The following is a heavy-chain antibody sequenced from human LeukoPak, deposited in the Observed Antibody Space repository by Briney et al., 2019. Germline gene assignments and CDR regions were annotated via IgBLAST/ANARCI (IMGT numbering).Heavy chain of an antibody. J-gene: IGHJ6*02. CDR2: IYYSGST. CDR1: GGSISSGDYY. Sequence: KTSQTLSLTCTVSGGSISSGDYYWSWIRQPPGKGLEWIGYIYYSGSTYYNPSLKSRVTISVDTSKNQFSLKLSSVTAADTAVYYCARDTLQDIVVVPTTSENYGMDVWGQGTTVTVSS. V-gene: IGHV4-30-4*01. CDR3: ARDTLQDIVVVPTTSENYGMDV. D-gene: IGHD2-2*01.